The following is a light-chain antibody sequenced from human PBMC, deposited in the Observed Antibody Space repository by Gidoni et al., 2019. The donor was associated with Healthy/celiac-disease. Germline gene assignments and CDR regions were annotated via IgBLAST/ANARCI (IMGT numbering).Light chain of an antibody. V-gene: IGKV3-20*01. J-gene: IGKJ1*01. CDR2: GAS. CDR1: QSVSSSY. Sequence: DIVLPQSPGTLSLSPGERATLSFRASQSVSSSYLAWYQQKPGQAPRLLIYGASSRASGIPDRFSGSGSGTDFTLTISRLEPEDFAVYYCQQYGSSPPTFXXXTKVEIK. CDR3: QQYGSSPPT.